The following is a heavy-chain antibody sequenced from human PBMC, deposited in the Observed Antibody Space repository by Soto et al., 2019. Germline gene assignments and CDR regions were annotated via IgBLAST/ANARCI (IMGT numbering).Heavy chain of an antibody. CDR2: VIPVFRTA. Sequence: SVKVSCKSSGGTFSNSPISWVRQAPGQGLEWVGGVIPVFRTANYAQKFQGRVTITADESTNTAYMELSSLRSGDTAVYYCARSRFVVGVTEDYYGMDVWGQGTTVTVSS. V-gene: IGHV1-69*13. CDR1: GGTFSNSP. J-gene: IGHJ6*02. CDR3: ARSRFVVGVTEDYYGMDV. D-gene: IGHD2-15*01.